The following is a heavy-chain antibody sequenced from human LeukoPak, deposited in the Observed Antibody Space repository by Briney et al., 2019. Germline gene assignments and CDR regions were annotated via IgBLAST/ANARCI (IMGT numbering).Heavy chain of an antibody. D-gene: IGHD6-13*01. V-gene: IGHV1-2*02. CDR1: GYTFTSYG. Sequence: GASVKVSCKASGYTFTSYGISWVRQAPGQGLEWMGWINPNSGGTNYAQKFQGRVTMTRDTSISTAYMELSRLRSDDTAVYYCARGGYSNSNWFDPWGQGTLVTVSS. J-gene: IGHJ5*02. CDR2: INPNSGGT. CDR3: ARGGYSNSNWFDP.